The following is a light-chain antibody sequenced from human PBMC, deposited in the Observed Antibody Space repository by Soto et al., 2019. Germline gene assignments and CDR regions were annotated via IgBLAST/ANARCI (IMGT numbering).Light chain of an antibody. CDR3: MQALQTPWT. CDR2: LGS. V-gene: IGKV2-28*01. J-gene: IGKJ1*01. Sequence: DIVMTQSPLSLPVTPGEPASISCRSSQSRLHSNGYNYLDWYLQKPGQSPQLLIYLGSNRASGVPHRFSGSGSGTDFTLKISRVEAEDVGVYYCMQALQTPWTFGQGTKVEIK. CDR1: QSRLHSNGYNY.